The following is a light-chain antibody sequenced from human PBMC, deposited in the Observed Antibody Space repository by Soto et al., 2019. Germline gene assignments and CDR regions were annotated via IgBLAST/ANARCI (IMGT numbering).Light chain of an antibody. V-gene: IGKV3D-20*02. CDR1: QSVNRNY. J-gene: IGKJ4*01. CDR2: DAS. CDR3: QQRSSWPLT. Sequence: EIVLTQSPGTLSLSPGDSATLSCRASQSVNRNYLAWYQQKPGQAPRLLIFDASSRATGIPDRFSGSGSETDFTLTITRLEAEDFAVYHCQQRSSWPLTFGGGTKVEIK.